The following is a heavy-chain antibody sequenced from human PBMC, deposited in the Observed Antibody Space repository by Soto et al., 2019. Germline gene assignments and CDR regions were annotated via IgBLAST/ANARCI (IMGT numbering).Heavy chain of an antibody. J-gene: IGHJ5*02. CDR1: GLEVSYNY. CDR3: ARDKTQGAGWFDP. V-gene: IGHV3-53*01. Sequence: GGSLRLSCAASGLEVSYNYMNWVRQAPGKGLEWVSVLYNSETTYYAESVKGRFTISRDTAKNTVYLEMNNLRVDDTAVYYCARDKTQGAGWFDPWGRGTLVTVSS. CDR2: LYNSETT.